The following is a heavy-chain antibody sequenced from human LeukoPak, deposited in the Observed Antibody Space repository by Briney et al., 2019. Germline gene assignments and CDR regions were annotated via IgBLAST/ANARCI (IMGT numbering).Heavy chain of an antibody. V-gene: IGHV4-59*01. CDR2: IYYSGST. J-gene: IGHJ5*02. Sequence: SETLSLTCTVSGGSISSYYWSWIRQPPGEGLEWIGYIYYSGSTNYNPSLKSRVTISVDTSKNQFSLKLSSVTAADTAVYYCARAHPYYYDSSGFLDPWGQGTLVTVSS. CDR1: GGSISSYY. D-gene: IGHD3-22*01. CDR3: ARAHPYYYDSSGFLDP.